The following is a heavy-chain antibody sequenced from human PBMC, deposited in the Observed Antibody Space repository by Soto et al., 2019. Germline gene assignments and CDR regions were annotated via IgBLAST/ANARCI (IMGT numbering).Heavy chain of an antibody. V-gene: IGHV3-30*18. CDR2: ISYDGSNK. J-gene: IGHJ4*02. CDR3: AKWGRAAAATGDY. CDR1: GFTFSSYG. D-gene: IGHD6-13*01. Sequence: QVQLVESGGGVVQPGRSLRLSCAASGFTFSSYGMHWVRQAPGKGLEWVAVISYDGSNKYYADSVKGRFTISRDNSKNTLYLQMNSLRAEDTAVYYWAKWGRAAAATGDYWGQGTLVTVSS.